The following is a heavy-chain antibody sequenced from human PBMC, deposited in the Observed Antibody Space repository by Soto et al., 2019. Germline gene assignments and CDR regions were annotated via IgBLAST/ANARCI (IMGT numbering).Heavy chain of an antibody. CDR1: SGSISSSTW. Sequence: VQLQESGPGLVKPSWTLSLTCAVSSGSISSSTWWSWVRQPPGKRLEWMGESYHSGSTNYNPSLRSRVTISVDQAKNQSVLKLSSVTAADTTVYYCARVTYGDVDSCGQGTLIPVSS. CDR3: ARVTYGDVDS. V-gene: IGHV4-4*02. J-gene: IGHJ4*02. D-gene: IGHD4-17*01. CDR2: SYHSGST.